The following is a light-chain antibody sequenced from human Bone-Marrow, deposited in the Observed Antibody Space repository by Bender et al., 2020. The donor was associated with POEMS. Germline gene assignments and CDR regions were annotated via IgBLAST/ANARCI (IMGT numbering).Light chain of an antibody. Sequence: SYELTQAPSLSVSPGQTASITCSGDRLGEKYACWYQQKPGQSPVVVMYQDNKRPSGIPARFSGSNSGNTATLTISGTQAVDEADYYCQVWDSSTEVFGGGTKLTVL. J-gene: IGLJ2*01. V-gene: IGLV3-1*01. CDR2: QDN. CDR3: QVWDSSTEV. CDR1: RLGEKY.